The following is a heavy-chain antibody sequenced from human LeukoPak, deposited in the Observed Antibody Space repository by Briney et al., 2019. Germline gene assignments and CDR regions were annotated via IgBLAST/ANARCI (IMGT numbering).Heavy chain of an antibody. Sequence: PSETLSLTCAVYGGSFSGYYWSWIRQPPGKGLEWIGEINHSGSTNYNPPLKSRVTISVDTSKNQFSLKLSSVTAADTAVYYCARAGVVRGVSYYFDYWGQGTLVTVSS. D-gene: IGHD3-10*01. V-gene: IGHV4-34*01. J-gene: IGHJ4*02. CDR2: INHSGST. CDR3: ARAGVVRGVSYYFDY. CDR1: GGSFSGYY.